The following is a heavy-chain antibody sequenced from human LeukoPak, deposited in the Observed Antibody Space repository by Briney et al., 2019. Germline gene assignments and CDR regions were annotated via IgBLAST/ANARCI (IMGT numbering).Heavy chain of an antibody. CDR2: LEQDGSEK. CDR1: GFTFSDSW. J-gene: IGHJ5*02. Sequence: GGSLRLSCAASGFTFSDSWMTWVRQAPGKGLEWVANLEQDGSEKNYVDSVQGRFTISRDNAKNSLYLQMNILRAEDTAVYYCARGHGWFDPWGQGTLVTVSS. CDR3: ARGHGWFDP. V-gene: IGHV3-7*05.